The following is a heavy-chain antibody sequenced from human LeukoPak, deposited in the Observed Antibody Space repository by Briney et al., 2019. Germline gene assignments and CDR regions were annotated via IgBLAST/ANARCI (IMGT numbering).Heavy chain of an antibody. Sequence: GASVEVSCKASGYTFTSYYLGWVRQAPGQGLEWMGIVNPSGDNTGYAQKFQGRVTMTRDTSTSTLYMELSSLGYEDTAVYYCARVRGGGSYSDYWGQGTPVTVSS. V-gene: IGHV1-46*01. D-gene: IGHD1-26*01. CDR3: ARVRGGGSYSDY. CDR1: GYTFTSYY. J-gene: IGHJ4*02. CDR2: VNPSGDNT.